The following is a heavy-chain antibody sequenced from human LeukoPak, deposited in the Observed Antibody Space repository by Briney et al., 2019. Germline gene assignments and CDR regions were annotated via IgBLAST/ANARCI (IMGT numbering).Heavy chain of an antibody. V-gene: IGHV3-74*01. J-gene: IGHJ4*02. CDR1: GFSFSGHW. CDR2: ISPTGSTT. CDR3: ARGPNSNWSGLDF. D-gene: IGHD6-6*01. Sequence: GGSLRLSCAASGFSFSGHWMHWARQLPGKGLVWVSRISPTGSTTSYADSVKGRFTVSRDNAKNTLYLQVNNLRAEDTAVYYCARGPNSNWSGLDFWGQGTLLTVSS.